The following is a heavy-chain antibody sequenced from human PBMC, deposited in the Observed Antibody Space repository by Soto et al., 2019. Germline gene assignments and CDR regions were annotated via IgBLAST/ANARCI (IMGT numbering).Heavy chain of an antibody. CDR1: GYTFTSYD. CDR2: MNPNSGNT. Sequence: QVQLVQSGAEVKKPGASVKVSCKASGYTFTSYDINWVRQATGQGLEWMGWMNPNSGNTGYAQKFQGRVTMTRNTXXSXAXXELSSLRSEDTAVYYCARVVDSSSWIYYYYYGMDVWGQGTTVTVSS. D-gene: IGHD6-13*01. V-gene: IGHV1-8*01. J-gene: IGHJ6*02. CDR3: ARVVDSSSWIYYYYYGMDV.